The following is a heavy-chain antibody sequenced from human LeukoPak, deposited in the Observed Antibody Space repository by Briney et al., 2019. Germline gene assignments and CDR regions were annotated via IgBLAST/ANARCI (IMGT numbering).Heavy chain of an antibody. V-gene: IGHV3-30*04. J-gene: IGHJ3*02. CDR1: GFTFSSYA. D-gene: IGHD3-9*01. Sequence: GRSLRLSCAASGFTFSSYAMHWVRQAPGKGLEWVAVISYDGSNKYYADSVKGRFTISRDNSKNPLYLQMNSLRAEDTAVYYCAREGRYFDWEKDAFDIWGQGTMVTVSS. CDR3: AREGRYFDWEKDAFDI. CDR2: ISYDGSNK.